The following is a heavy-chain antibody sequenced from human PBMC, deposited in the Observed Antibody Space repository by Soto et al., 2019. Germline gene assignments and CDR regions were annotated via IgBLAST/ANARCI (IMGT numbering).Heavy chain of an antibody. J-gene: IGHJ6*02. V-gene: IGHV1-69*06. CDR3: ARAQGAPSAGSWYFYYYGMDV. Sequence: SVKVSCKASGGTFSSYAISWVRQAPGQGLEWMGGIIPIFGTANYAQKFQGRVTITADKSTSTAYMELSSLRSEDTAVYYCARAQGAPSAGSWYFYYYGMDVWGQGTTVTVSS. D-gene: IGHD3-10*01. CDR1: GGTFSSYA. CDR2: IIPIFGTA.